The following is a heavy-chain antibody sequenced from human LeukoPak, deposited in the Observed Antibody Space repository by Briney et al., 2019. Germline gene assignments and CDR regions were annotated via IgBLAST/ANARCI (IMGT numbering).Heavy chain of an antibody. Sequence: PSETLSLTCAVYGGSFSGYYWSWIRQPPGKGLEWIGYIYYSGSTNYNPSLKSRVTISVDTSKNQFSLKLSSVTAADTAVYYCARYKRHSDAFDIWGQGTMVTVSS. D-gene: IGHD1-14*01. CDR2: IYYSGST. J-gene: IGHJ3*02. CDR1: GGSFSGYY. CDR3: ARYKRHSDAFDI. V-gene: IGHV4-59*01.